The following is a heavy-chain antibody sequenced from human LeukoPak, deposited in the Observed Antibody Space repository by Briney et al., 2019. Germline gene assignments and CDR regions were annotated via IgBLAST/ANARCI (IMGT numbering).Heavy chain of an antibody. Sequence: SVKVSCKASGGTFSSYAISWVRQAPGQGLEWMGRIIPILDIANYAQKFQGRVTITADKSTSTAYMELSSLRSEDTAMYYCARSDGYGYNWFDPWGQGTLVTVSS. V-gene: IGHV1-69*04. CDR1: GGTFSSYA. D-gene: IGHD5-18*01. CDR2: IIPILDIA. CDR3: ARSDGYGYNWFDP. J-gene: IGHJ5*02.